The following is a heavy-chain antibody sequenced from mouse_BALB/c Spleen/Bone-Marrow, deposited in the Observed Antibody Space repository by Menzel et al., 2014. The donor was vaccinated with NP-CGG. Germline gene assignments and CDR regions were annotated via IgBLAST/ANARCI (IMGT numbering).Heavy chain of an antibody. CDR1: GFNIKDTY. CDR3: AMYNYGSSLFAY. Sequence: EVQLQQSGAELVKPGASVKLSCTASGFNIKDTYMHWVKQRPEQGLEWIGRIDPANGNTKYDPKFQGKATITADTSSNTAYLQISSRTSEDTAVYYCAMYNYGSSLFAYWGQGTLVTVSA. J-gene: IGHJ3*01. V-gene: IGHV14-3*02. D-gene: IGHD1-1*01. CDR2: IDPANGNT.